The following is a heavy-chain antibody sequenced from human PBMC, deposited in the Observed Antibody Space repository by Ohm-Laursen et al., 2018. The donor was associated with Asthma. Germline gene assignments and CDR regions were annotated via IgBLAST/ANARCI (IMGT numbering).Heavy chain of an antibody. CDR3: ARAGVTFWRDVNWFDP. D-gene: IGHD3-3*01. V-gene: IGHV3-23*01. CDR1: GFTFSSYT. CDR2: VSGLDSGAHT. Sequence: GSLRLSCTASGFTFSSYTMSWVRQAPGKGLEWLPIVSGLDSGAHTYYADSVKGRFTISRDNARNSLYLQMNSLRAEDTAVYYCARAGVTFWRDVNWFDPWGQGTLVTVSS. J-gene: IGHJ5*02.